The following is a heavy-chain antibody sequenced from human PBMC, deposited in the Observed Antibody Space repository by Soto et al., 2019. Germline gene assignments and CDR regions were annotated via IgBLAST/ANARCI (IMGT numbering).Heavy chain of an antibody. CDR1: GFTFSSYA. Sequence: GGSLRLSCAASGFTFSSYAMHWVRQAPGKGLEYVSAISSNGGSTYYANSVKGRFTISRDNSKNTLYLQMGSLRAEDMAVYYCARQYPDYGDPAPFDYWGQGTLVTVSS. J-gene: IGHJ4*02. CDR2: ISSNGGST. V-gene: IGHV3-64*01. D-gene: IGHD4-17*01. CDR3: ARQYPDYGDPAPFDY.